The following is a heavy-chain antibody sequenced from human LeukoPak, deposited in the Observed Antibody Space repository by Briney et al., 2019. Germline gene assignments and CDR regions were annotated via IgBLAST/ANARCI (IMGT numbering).Heavy chain of an antibody. CDR1: GFTFNTYG. CDR2: TSSDLNVK. J-gene: IGHJ4*02. V-gene: IGHV3-30*03. Sequence: PGGSLRLSCAVSGFTFNTYGMHWVRQAPGKGLEWVAVTSSDLNVKLYADSVKGRFTISRDNSRSTLYLQMSSLRPEDTAIYYCAREGYYGSGSPPSLYFDYWGQGTLVTVSS. D-gene: IGHD3-10*01. CDR3: AREGYYGSGSPPSLYFDY.